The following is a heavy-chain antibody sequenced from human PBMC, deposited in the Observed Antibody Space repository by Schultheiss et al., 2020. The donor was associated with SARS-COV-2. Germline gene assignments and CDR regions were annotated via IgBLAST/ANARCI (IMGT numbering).Heavy chain of an antibody. D-gene: IGHD2/OR15-2a*01. V-gene: IGHV3-23*01. Sequence: GGSLRLSCAASGFTFSSYWMHWVRQAPGKGLEWVSAISGSGGSTYYADSVKGRFTISRDNSKNTLYLQMNSLRAEDTAVYYCTTDSPISGDYWGQGTLVTVSS. CDR1: GFTFSSYW. CDR2: ISGSGGST. J-gene: IGHJ4*02. CDR3: TTDSPISGDY.